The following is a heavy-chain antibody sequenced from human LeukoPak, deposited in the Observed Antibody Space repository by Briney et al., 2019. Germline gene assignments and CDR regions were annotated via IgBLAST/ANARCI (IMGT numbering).Heavy chain of an antibody. CDR2: IYPGDSDA. D-gene: IGHD6-13*01. V-gene: IGHV5-51*01. Sequence: GGSLKISCKASGYSFTTYWIGWVRQMPGKGLEWMGIIYPGDSDARYSPSFQGQVTISADKSISTAYLQWSSLKASDTAMYYCARPKYSSSWTLYDYWGQGTLVTVSS. CDR1: GYSFTTYW. CDR3: ARPKYSSSWTLYDY. J-gene: IGHJ4*02.